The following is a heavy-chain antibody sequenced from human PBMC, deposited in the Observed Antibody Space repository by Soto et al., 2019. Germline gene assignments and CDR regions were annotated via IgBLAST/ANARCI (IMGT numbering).Heavy chain of an antibody. Sequence: ASVKVSCKASGYTFTSYDINWVRQATGQGLEWMGWMSPNSGNTGYAQKFQGRVTMTRDTSTSTVYMELSSLRSEDTAVYYCARGEQLWLLGSYYYYYYGMDVWGQGTTVTV. CDR2: MSPNSGNT. J-gene: IGHJ6*02. CDR3: ARGEQLWLLGSYYYYYYGMDV. V-gene: IGHV1-8*01. D-gene: IGHD5-18*01. CDR1: GYTFTSYD.